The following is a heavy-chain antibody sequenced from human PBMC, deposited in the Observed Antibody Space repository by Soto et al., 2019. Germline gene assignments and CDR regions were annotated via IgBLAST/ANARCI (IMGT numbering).Heavy chain of an antibody. CDR3: AREEMYSRSWYPDY. CDR1: VFTFSSYT. CDR2: ISYDGSDK. V-gene: IGHV3-30*04. D-gene: IGHD6-13*01. J-gene: IGHJ4*02. Sequence: RLSCAASVFTFSSYTMHWVRQTPGKGLERVAVISYDGSDKYYADSVKGRFTISRDNSKNSLYLQMNSLRVEDTSVYYCAREEMYSRSWYPDYWGQGTLVTVSS.